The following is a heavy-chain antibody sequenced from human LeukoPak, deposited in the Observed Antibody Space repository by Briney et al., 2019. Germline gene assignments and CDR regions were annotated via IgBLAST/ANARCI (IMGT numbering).Heavy chain of an antibody. J-gene: IGHJ3*02. CDR3: ARDSSGSYWGNDAFDI. CDR1: GFTFSSYS. D-gene: IGHD1-26*01. CDR2: ISSSSSYI. Sequence: GGSLRLSCAASGFTFSSYSMNWVRQAPGKGLEWVSSISSSSSYIYYADSVKGRFTISRDNAKNSLYLQMNSLRAEDTAVYYCARDSSGSYWGNDAFDIRGQGTMVTVSS. V-gene: IGHV3-21*01.